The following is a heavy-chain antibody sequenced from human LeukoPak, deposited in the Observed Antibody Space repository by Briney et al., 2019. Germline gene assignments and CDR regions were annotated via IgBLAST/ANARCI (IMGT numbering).Heavy chain of an antibody. CDR1: GYTFTSYD. Sequence: ASVKVSCKASGYTFTSYDISRVRQAPGQGLEWMGWISAYNGNTNYAQKLQGRVTMTTDTSTSTAYMELRSLRSDDTAVYYCARGGDIVVVVAARGYDAFEIWGQGTMVTVSS. J-gene: IGHJ3*02. D-gene: IGHD2-15*01. V-gene: IGHV1-18*04. CDR3: ARGGDIVVVVAARGYDAFEI. CDR2: ISAYNGNT.